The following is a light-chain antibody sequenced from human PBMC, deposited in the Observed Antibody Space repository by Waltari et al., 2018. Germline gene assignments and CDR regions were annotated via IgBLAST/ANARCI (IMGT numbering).Light chain of an antibody. CDR3: QQSSRTPRT. CDR2: AAS. CDR1: QSISSY. J-gene: IGKJ1*01. V-gene: IGKV1-39*01. Sequence: DIQMTQSPSSLSASIGDRVTITCRASQSISSYLNWYQQKPGKAPKLLIYAASSLQSGVPSRFSGTGSGTDFTLTISSLQPEDFATYYCQQSSRTPRTFGQWTKVEIK.